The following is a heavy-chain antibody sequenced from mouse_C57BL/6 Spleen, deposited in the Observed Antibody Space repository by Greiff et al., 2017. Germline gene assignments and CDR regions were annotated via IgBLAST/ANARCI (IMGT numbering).Heavy chain of an antibody. D-gene: IGHD2-2*01. CDR1: GYAFSSYW. CDR2: IYPGDGDT. J-gene: IGHJ4*01. Sequence: VQLQQSGAELVKPGASVKISCKASGYAFSSYWMNWVKQRPGKGLEWIGQIYPGDGDTNYNGKFKGKATLTADKSSSTAYMQLSSLTSEDSAVYFCARGDYGYDVAMDYWGQGTSVTVSS. CDR3: ARGDYGYDVAMDY. V-gene: IGHV1-80*01.